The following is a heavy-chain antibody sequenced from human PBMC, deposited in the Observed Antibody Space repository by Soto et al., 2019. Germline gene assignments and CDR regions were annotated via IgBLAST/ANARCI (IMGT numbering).Heavy chain of an antibody. CDR1: GFSLNTGGVG. Sequence: QITLKESGPTLVKPTQTLTLTCTFSGFSLNTGGVGVGWIRQPPGKALEWLALIYWDDDKRYSPSLKSRLTITKDTSKNQVVLTMTKMDPVDTATYYCAHRPASINYPYYFDYWGQGTLVTVSS. J-gene: IGHJ4*02. V-gene: IGHV2-5*02. D-gene: IGHD4-4*01. CDR2: IYWDDDK. CDR3: AHRPASINYPYYFDY.